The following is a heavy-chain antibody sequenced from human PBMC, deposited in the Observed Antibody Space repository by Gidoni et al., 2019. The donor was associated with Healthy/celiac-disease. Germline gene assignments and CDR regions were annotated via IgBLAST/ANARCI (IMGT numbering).Heavy chain of an antibody. Sequence: QLQLQDSGPGLVKPSETLSLTCTISGGSISSSSYYWGWIRPPPGKGLEWIGIIYYGGSTYYNPSRKSRVTISVDTSKNQFSLKPSSVTAADTAVYYCARHPSLGHIVRGVILPPRDYWGQGTLVTVSS. CDR2: IYYGGST. V-gene: IGHV4-39*01. CDR1: GGSISSSSYY. J-gene: IGHJ4*02. CDR3: ARHPSLGHIVRGVILPPRDY. D-gene: IGHD3-10*01.